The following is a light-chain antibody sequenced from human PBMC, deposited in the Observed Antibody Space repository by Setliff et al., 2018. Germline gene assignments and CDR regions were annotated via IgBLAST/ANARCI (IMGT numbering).Light chain of an antibody. CDR1: SSDVGGYNF. CDR3: SSYTSSYTQV. J-gene: IGLJ1*01. CDR2: EVS. Sequence: QSVLTQPASVSGSPGQSITISCTGTSSDVGGYNFVSWYQQHPGKAPKLMISEVSNRPSGVSSRFSGSKSGNTASLTISGLQAEDEADYYCSSYTSSYTQVFGTGTKVTVL. V-gene: IGLV2-14*01.